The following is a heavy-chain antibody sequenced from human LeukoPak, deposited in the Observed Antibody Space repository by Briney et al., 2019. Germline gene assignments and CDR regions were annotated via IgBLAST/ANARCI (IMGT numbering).Heavy chain of an antibody. V-gene: IGHV1-69*06. D-gene: IGHD6-19*01. CDR1: GGTFSSYA. CDR3: ARYSSGYSYWYFDL. CDR2: IIPIFGTA. J-gene: IGHJ2*01. Sequence: GSSVKVPCKASGGTFSSYAISWVRQAPGQGLEWMGRIIPIFGTANYAQKFQGRVTITADKSTSTAYMELSSLRSEDTAVYYCARYSSGYSYWYFDLWGRGTLVTVSS.